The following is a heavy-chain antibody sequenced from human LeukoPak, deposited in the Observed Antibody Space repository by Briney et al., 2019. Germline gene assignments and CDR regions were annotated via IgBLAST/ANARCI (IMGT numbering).Heavy chain of an antibody. Sequence: PGGSLRLSCAASGFTFSSYAMHWVRQAPGKGLEWVAVISYDGSNKYYADSVKGRFTISRDNSKNTLYLQMNSLRAEDTAVYYCARETYGYAFDYWGQGTLVTVSS. D-gene: IGHD5-18*01. J-gene: IGHJ4*02. CDR1: GFTFSSYA. CDR2: ISYDGSNK. CDR3: ARETYGYAFDY. V-gene: IGHV3-30-3*01.